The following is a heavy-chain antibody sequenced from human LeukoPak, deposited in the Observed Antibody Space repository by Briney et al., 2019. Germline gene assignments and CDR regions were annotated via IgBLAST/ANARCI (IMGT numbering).Heavy chain of an antibody. CDR1: GFTFSSYW. V-gene: IGHV3-7*03. CDR2: IKQDGSEK. D-gene: IGHD3-10*01. J-gene: IGHJ4*02. CDR3: ARAEDYYGSGSYLDY. Sequence: PGGSLGLSCAASGFTFSSYWTSWVRQAPGKGREWVANIKQDGSEKYYVDSVKGRFTISRDNAKNSLYLQMNSLRAEDTAVYYCARAEDYYGSGSYLDYWGQGTLVTVSS.